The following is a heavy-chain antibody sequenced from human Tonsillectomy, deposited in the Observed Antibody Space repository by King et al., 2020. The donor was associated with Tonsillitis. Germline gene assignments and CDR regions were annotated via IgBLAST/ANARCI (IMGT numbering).Heavy chain of an antibody. D-gene: IGHD3-10*01. V-gene: IGHV4-30-4*01. CDR3: ARLFDYYGSGGYSDF. J-gene: IGHJ4*01. CDR2: IYYSGST. Sequence: QLQESGPGLVKPSQTLSLTCTVSGGSISSGDYHWSWVRQPSGKGLEWIGYIYYSGSTCYNPSLKSRVTISVDTSKNQFSLKLTSVTAADTAVYYCARLFDYYGSGGYSDFWGQGTLVTVSS. CDR1: GGSISSGDYH.